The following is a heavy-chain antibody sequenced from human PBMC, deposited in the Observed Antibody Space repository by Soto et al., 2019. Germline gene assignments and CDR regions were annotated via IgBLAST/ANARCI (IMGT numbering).Heavy chain of an antibody. D-gene: IGHD3-22*01. CDR3: ARARIRITMIVVDSDAFDI. CDR1: GGTFSSYA. V-gene: IGHV1-69*06. J-gene: IGHJ3*02. CDR2: IIPIFGTA. Sequence: GASVKVSCKASGGTFSSYAISWVLQAPGQGLEWMGGIIPIFGTANYAQKFQGRVTITADKSTSTAYMELSSLRSEDTAVYYCARARIRITMIVVDSDAFDIWGQGTMVTVS.